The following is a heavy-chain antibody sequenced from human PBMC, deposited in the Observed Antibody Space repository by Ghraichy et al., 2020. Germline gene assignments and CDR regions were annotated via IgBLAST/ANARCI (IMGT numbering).Heavy chain of an antibody. CDR1: GFIFSSYA. V-gene: IGHV3-23*01. D-gene: IGHD6-13*01. CDR3: AKWGRSSSWYDDAFDI. J-gene: IGHJ3*02. Sequence: GGSLRLSCAASGFIFSSYAMSWVRQAPGKGLEWVSALSGSGGSTYYVDSAKGRFTISRDNSKNTLYLQMNSLRAEDTAVYYCAKWGRSSSWYDDAFDIWGQGTMVTVSS. CDR2: LSGSGGST.